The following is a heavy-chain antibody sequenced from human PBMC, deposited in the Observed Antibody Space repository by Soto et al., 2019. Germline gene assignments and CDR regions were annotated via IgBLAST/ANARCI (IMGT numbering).Heavy chain of an antibody. Sequence: SETLSLTCTFSGGSISSYYWSLIRQPPERGLEWMGYIYYSGSTNYSPALKSRILISIDTSKNQFSLRLTSVTAADTAVYYCARDAPGVAPYWGQGTLVTVSS. CDR2: IYYSGST. D-gene: IGHD2-15*01. CDR3: ARDAPGVAPY. CDR1: GGSISSYY. J-gene: IGHJ4*02. V-gene: IGHV4-59*12.